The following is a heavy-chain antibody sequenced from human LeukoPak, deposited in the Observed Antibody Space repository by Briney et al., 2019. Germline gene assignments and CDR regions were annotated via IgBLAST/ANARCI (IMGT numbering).Heavy chain of an antibody. Sequence: SETLSLTCAVYGESFSGYYWSWIRQPPGKGLEWIGEINHSGSTNYNPSLKSRVTISVDTSKNQFSLKLSSVTAADTAVYYCARGRAVAGKGPYFDYWGQGTLVTVSS. CDR2: INHSGST. J-gene: IGHJ4*02. D-gene: IGHD6-19*01. CDR3: ARGRAVAGKGPYFDY. CDR1: GESFSGYY. V-gene: IGHV4-34*01.